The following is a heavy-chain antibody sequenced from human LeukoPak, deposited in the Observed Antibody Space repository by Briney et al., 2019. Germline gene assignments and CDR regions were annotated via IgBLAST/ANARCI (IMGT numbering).Heavy chain of an antibody. CDR1: GFTFDDYA. CDR2: ISWNSGSI. J-gene: IGHJ4*02. CDR3: AKDMGRGYSYGYDFDY. D-gene: IGHD5-18*01. Sequence: GGSLRLSCAASGFTFDDYAMHWVRQAPGKGLEWVSGISWNSGSIGYADSVKGRFTISRDNAKNSLYLQMNSLRAEDTALYYCAKDMGRGYSYGYDFDYWGQGTLVTVSS. V-gene: IGHV3-9*01.